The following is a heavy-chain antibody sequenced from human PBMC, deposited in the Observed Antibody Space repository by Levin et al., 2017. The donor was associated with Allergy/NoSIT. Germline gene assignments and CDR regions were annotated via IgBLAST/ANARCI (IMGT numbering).Heavy chain of an antibody. CDR3: TRGTNRIDY. V-gene: IGHV3-49*04. CDR2: IRSKAYGGTT. CDR1: GFTFGDYA. J-gene: IGHJ4*02. Sequence: GESLKISCTASGFTFGDYAMSWVRQAPGKGLEWVGFIRSKAYGGTTEYAASVKGRFTISRDDSKSIAYLQMNSLKTEDTAVYYCTRGTNRIDYWGQGTLVTVSS.